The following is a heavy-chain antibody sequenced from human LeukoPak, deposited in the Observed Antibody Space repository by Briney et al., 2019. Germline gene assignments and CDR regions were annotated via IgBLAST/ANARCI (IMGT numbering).Heavy chain of an antibody. CDR2: INTNTGNP. J-gene: IGHJ3*02. CDR1: GYTFTSYA. Sequence: ASVKVSCKASGYTFTSYAMNWVRQAPGQGLEWMGWINTNTGNPTYAQGFTGRFVFSLDTSVSTAYLQISSLKAEDTAVYYCAREDILTGRSDAFDIWGQGTMVTVSS. CDR3: AREDILTGRSDAFDI. V-gene: IGHV7-4-1*02. D-gene: IGHD3-9*01.